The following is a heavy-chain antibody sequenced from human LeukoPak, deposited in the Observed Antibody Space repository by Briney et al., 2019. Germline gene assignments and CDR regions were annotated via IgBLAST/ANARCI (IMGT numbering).Heavy chain of an antibody. V-gene: IGHV3-48*02. Sequence: PGGALRLSCAASGVSFSRSSMSWVRQAPGKGLEWVSYTSSSSSPIHYADSVKGRFTISRDNAKNSLYLQMNSLRDEDTAVYYCAISVVNDAFDIWGQGTMVTVSS. D-gene: IGHD2-2*01. J-gene: IGHJ3*02. CDR3: AISVVNDAFDI. CDR2: TSSSSSPI. CDR1: GVSFSRSS.